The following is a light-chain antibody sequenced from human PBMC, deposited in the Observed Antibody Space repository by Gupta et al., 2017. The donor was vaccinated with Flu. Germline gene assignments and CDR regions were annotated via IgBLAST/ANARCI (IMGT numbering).Light chain of an antibody. CDR1: QSINTNY. CDR2: STS. CDR3: QQYSNSRHT. J-gene: IGKJ2*01. V-gene: IGKV3-20*01. Sequence: EVVLTQSPGTLSLSTGERVTLSCRASQSINTNYLAWYQQKPGQAPRLLIFSTSSRATGIPDRFSGSGSGTDFTLTINRLEPEDFALYYCQQYSNSRHTFGQGTKLQIK.